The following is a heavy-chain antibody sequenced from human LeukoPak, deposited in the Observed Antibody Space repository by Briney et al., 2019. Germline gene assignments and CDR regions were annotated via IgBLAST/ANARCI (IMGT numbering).Heavy chain of an antibody. J-gene: IGHJ4*02. CDR1: GVSITYAGYY. D-gene: IGHD6-13*01. V-gene: IGHV4-30-2*01. CDR2: IYHSGST. Sequence: SETLSLTCTVSGVSITYAGYYWAWIRQPPGKGLEWIGYIYHSGSTYYNPSLKSRVTISVDRSKNQFSLKLSSVTAADTAVYYCARGGGSSWSGRVVDYWGQGTLVTVSS. CDR3: ARGGGSSWSGRVVDY.